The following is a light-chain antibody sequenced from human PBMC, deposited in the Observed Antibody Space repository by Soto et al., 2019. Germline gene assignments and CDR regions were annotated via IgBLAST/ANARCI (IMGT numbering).Light chain of an antibody. CDR3: EHYNSYST. CDR1: QSISSW. CDR2: DAS. Sequence: DIQMTQSPSTLSASVGDRVTITCRASQSISSWLAWYQQKPGKAPKLLIYDASSLESGVPSSFSGSGSGTVFTLTISSLQPDDFATYYCEHYNSYSTFGQGTKVEIK. J-gene: IGKJ1*01. V-gene: IGKV1-5*01.